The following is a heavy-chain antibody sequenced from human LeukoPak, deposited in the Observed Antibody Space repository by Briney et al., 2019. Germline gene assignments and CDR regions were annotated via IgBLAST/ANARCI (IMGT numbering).Heavy chain of an antibody. D-gene: IGHD2-8*02. CDR2: ISSSSSTI. V-gene: IGHV3-48*04. CDR1: GFTFSSYS. J-gene: IGHJ5*02. CDR3: ARGSTGGLNINWFDP. Sequence: PGGSLRLSCAASGFTFSSYSMNWVRQAPGKGLEWVSYISSSSSTINYADSVKGRFTISRDNAKNSLYLQMNSLRAEDTAVYYCARGSTGGLNINWFDPWGQGTLVTVSS.